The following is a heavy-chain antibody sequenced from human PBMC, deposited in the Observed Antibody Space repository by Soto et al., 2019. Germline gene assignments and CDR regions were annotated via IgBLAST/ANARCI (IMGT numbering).Heavy chain of an antibody. V-gene: IGHV4-59*08. CDR3: ARRNIAVAGGLDY. CDR2: IYYSGST. Sequence: SETLSLTCTVSGGSISSYYWSWIRQPPGKGLEWIGYIYYSGSTNYNPSLKSRVTISVDTSKNQFSLKLSSVTAADTAVYYCARRNIAVAGGLDYWGQGTLVTVSS. J-gene: IGHJ4*02. D-gene: IGHD6-19*01. CDR1: GGSISSYY.